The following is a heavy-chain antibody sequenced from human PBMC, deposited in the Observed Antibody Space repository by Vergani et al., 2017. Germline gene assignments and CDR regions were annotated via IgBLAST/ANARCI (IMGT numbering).Heavy chain of an antibody. J-gene: IGHJ6*02. CDR3: ARLIVEVPAGMSLAYGMDV. Sequence: QVQLQQWGTGLLKPSETLSLTCAVYGGSFNYYYWSWIRQPPGQGLEWIGEINHRGSTNYNPSLKSRVTISIDTSKNQFSLKLTSVTAADTAVYYCARLIVEVPAGMSLAYGMDVWGQGTAVTISS. D-gene: IGHD2-2*01. V-gene: IGHV4-34*01. CDR1: GGSFNYYY. CDR2: INHRGST.